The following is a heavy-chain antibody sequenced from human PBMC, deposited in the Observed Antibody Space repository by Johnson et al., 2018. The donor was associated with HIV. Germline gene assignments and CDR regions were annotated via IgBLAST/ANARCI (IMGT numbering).Heavy chain of an antibody. V-gene: IGHV3-49*03. CDR1: GFTFGNYA. CDR2: IRSKTYGGTP. D-gene: IGHD4-17*01. Sequence: VQLVESGGGLVQPGRSLRLSCTASGFTFGNYAMGWFRQAPGKGLEWLGFIRSKTYGGTPHYAASVKGRFTISRDNSKNTLYLQMKSLRAEDTAVYYCARVPDYGDYGDAFDIWGQGTMVTVSS. CDR3: ARVPDYGDYGDAFDI. J-gene: IGHJ3*02.